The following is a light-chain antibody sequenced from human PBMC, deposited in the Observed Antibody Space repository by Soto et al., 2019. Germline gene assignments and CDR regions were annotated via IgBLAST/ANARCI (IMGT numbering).Light chain of an antibody. Sequence: EIVLTQSPATLSLSRGERATRSCRASPSVTNYLAWYQQKPGQPPRLLIYGAFNRAAGIPARFSGSGSGTDFTLTISSLEPEDSAVYYCQQRNIWPPVTFGQGTRLEIK. J-gene: IGKJ5*01. CDR3: QQRNIWPPVT. CDR2: GAF. V-gene: IGKV3-11*01. CDR1: PSVTNY.